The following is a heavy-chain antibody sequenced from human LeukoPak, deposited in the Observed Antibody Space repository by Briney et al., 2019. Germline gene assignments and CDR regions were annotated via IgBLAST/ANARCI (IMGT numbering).Heavy chain of an antibody. Sequence: SETLSLTCTVSGGSISSSSYYWGWLRQPPGKGLEWIGSIYYTGSTYYNPSLKSRVTISVDTSKNQFSLKVNSVTAADTAVYYCARPSAYSSGWFDYWGQGTLVTVSS. V-gene: IGHV4-39*01. D-gene: IGHD6-19*01. CDR3: ARPSAYSSGWFDY. CDR2: IYYTGST. CDR1: GGSISSSSYY. J-gene: IGHJ4*02.